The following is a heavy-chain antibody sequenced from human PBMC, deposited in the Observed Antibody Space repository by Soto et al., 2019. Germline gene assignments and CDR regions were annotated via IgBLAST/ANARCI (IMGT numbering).Heavy chain of an antibody. CDR2: TYYRSKWYN. Sequence: PSQTLSLTCGISGDTVSNSSGAWHWIRQSPSRGLEWLGRTYYRSKWYNDYAVSMKSRLIINADTSKNQVSLQLNSVTPEDTAVYYCARGMQWEGWFDPWGQGTPVTVSS. D-gene: IGHD1-26*01. V-gene: IGHV6-1*01. CDR3: ARGMQWEGWFDP. J-gene: IGHJ5*02. CDR1: GDTVSNSSGA.